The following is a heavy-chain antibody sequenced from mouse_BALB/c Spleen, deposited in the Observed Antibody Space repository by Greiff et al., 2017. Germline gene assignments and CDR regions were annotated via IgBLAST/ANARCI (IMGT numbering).Heavy chain of an antibody. V-gene: IGHV3-8*02. D-gene: IGHD1-2*01. CDR2: ISYSGST. CDR1: GDSITSGY. J-gene: IGHJ3*01. CDR3: AREGITTATSWFAY. Sequence: EVQLQESGPSLVKPSQTLSLTCSVTGDSITSGYWNWIRKFPGNKLEYMGYISYSGSTYYNPSLKSRISITRDTSKNQYYLQLNSVTTEDTATYYCAREGITTATSWFAYWGQGTLVTVSA.